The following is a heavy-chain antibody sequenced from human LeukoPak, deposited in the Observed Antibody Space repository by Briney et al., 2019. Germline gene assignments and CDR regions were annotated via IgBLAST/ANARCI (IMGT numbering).Heavy chain of an antibody. CDR1: GFTFSSYA. Sequence: GGSLRLSCAASGFTFSSYAMSWVRQAPGKGLEWVSSISTSSIYIYYANSLKGRFTISRDNAKNSLYLQMISLGAEDTAVYFCARGSGVTMIVDSFDYWGQGTLVTVSS. J-gene: IGHJ4*02. V-gene: IGHV3-21*01. CDR3: ARGSGVTMIVDSFDY. CDR2: ISTSSIYI. D-gene: IGHD3-22*01.